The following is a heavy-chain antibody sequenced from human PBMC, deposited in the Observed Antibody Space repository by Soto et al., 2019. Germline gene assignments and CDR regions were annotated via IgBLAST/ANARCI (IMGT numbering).Heavy chain of an antibody. Sequence: EVQLVESGGGLVQPGRSLRLSCAASGFTFDNCGMHWVRQAPGKGLEWVSGISWDSGTIGYADSVKGRFTISRDDAKNSLYLQRNSLRREDTALYYCVQGRYPTMATPLDHWGQGTLVTVSS. J-gene: IGHJ5*02. D-gene: IGHD1-1*01. CDR2: ISWDSGTI. CDR3: VQGRYPTMATPLDH. V-gene: IGHV3-9*01. CDR1: GFTFDNCG.